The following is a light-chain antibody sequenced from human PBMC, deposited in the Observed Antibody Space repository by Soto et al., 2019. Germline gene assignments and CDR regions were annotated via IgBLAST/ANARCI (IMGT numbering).Light chain of an antibody. Sequence: QSALTQPASVSGSPGQSITISCTGTSSDVGSYNLLSWYQQHPGKAPKLMIYEYDKRPSGVSNRFSASKSGNTASLTISGLQAEDEADYYCCSYAGDSTWVFGGGTKL. CDR3: CSYAGDSTWV. CDR1: SSDVGSYNL. V-gene: IGLV2-23*01. CDR2: EYD. J-gene: IGLJ3*02.